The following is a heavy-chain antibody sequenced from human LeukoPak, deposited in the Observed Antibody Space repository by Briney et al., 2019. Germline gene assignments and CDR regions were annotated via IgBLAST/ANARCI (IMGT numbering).Heavy chain of an antibody. CDR2: ISGGGVTT. CDR3: ARGDSSSWSPDF. V-gene: IGHV3-23*01. D-gene: IGHD6-13*01. CDR1: GFTFSSYA. J-gene: IGHJ4*02. Sequence: GGSLRLSCAASGFTFSSYAMSWVRQAPGRGLEWVSAISGGGVTTYYADSVKGRFTISRDKSKNTVDLQMNSLRAEDTALYYCARGDSSSWSPDFWGQGTLVTVSS.